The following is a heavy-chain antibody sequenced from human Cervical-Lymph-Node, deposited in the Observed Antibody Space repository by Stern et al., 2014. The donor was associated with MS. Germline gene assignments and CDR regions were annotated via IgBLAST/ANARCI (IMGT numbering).Heavy chain of an antibody. V-gene: IGHV3-33*01. CDR3: ARDSSKGGSNY. Sequence: QVQLVESGGGVVQPGRSLRLACAASGFTFSRYGMHWVRQAPDKGLEWVAVIWYDGSNKYYADSVKGRFTISRDNSKNTLYLQMNSLRAEDTAVYYCARDSSKGGSNYWGQGTLVTVSS. D-gene: IGHD2-2*01. CDR2: IWYDGSNK. CDR1: GFTFSRYG. J-gene: IGHJ4*02.